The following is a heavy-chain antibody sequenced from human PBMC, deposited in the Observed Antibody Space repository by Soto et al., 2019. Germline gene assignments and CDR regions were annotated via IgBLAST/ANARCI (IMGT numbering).Heavy chain of an antibody. V-gene: IGHV3-15*01. CDR3: TTDVVGGSSSSAFDI. CDR2: IKSKTDGGTT. CDR1: GFTFSNAW. J-gene: IGHJ3*02. D-gene: IGHD6-6*01. Sequence: GGSLRLSCAASGFTFSNAWMSWVRQAPGKGLEWVGRIKSKTDGGTTDYAAPVKGRFTISRDDSKNTLYLQMNSLKTEDTAVYYCTTDVVGGSSSSAFDIWGHGTMVTVSS.